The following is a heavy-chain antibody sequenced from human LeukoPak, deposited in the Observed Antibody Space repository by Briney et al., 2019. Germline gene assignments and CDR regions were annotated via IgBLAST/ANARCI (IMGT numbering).Heavy chain of an antibody. CDR3: TRGSPGGFWSGYYYYYYMDV. CDR1: GFTFGDYA. D-gene: IGHD3-3*01. V-gene: IGHV3-49*03. Sequence: GGSLRLSCTASGFTFGDYAMSWFRQAPGKGLEWVGFIRSKAYGGTTEYAASVKGRFTISRDDSKSIAYLQMNSLKAEDTAVYYCTRGSPGGFWSGYYYYYYMDVWGKGTTVTVSS. J-gene: IGHJ6*03. CDR2: IRSKAYGGTT.